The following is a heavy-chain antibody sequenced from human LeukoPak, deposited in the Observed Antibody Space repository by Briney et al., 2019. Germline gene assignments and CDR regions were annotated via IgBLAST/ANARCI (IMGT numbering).Heavy chain of an antibody. Sequence: GGSLRLSCAASGFTFSTYSMNWVRQAPGKGLEWVSSITGSSTYIYYADSVKGRFTISRDNAKNSLYLQMNSLRVEDTAVYYCARDLSSSSTAYLQHWGQGTLVTVSS. CDR2: ITGSSTYI. J-gene: IGHJ1*01. CDR3: ARDLSSSSTAYLQH. D-gene: IGHD6-6*01. CDR1: GFTFSTYS. V-gene: IGHV3-21*01.